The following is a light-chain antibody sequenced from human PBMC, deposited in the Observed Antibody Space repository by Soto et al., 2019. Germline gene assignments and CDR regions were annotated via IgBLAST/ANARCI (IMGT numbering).Light chain of an antibody. CDR3: LQSYITPWT. CDR1: QSISNY. CDR2: AAS. J-gene: IGKJ1*01. V-gene: IGKV1-39*01. Sequence: DIQMTQSPSSLSTSVGDRVTITCRASQSISNYLNWYQQKPGKVPKLLIYAASRLQSGVPSRFRGSGSGTDFTLTISSLQPEDFATYYCLQSYITPWTFGQGTKVEIK.